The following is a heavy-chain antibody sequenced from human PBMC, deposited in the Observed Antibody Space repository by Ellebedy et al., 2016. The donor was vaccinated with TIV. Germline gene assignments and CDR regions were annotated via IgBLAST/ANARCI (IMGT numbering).Heavy chain of an antibody. V-gene: IGHV4-4*09. Sequence: SETLSLTCTVSGGSISSYYWSWIRQPPGKGLEWIGYIYDSGSTYYNPSLKSRVIITLDTSKNQFSLRLTSGTAADTAVYYCARSMGSRSGSYGTWGQGTLVTVSS. CDR3: ARSMGSRSGSYGT. J-gene: IGHJ5*02. CDR2: IYDSGST. D-gene: IGHD1-26*01. CDR1: GGSISSYY.